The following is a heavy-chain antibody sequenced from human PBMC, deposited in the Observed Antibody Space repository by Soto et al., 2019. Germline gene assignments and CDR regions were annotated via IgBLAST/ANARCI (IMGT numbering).Heavy chain of an antibody. Sequence: DVQLLESGGGLVQPGGSLTLSCAASRFTFSDFAMSWVRQAPGKGLEWVSSIGGGGTDTYYADSVKGRFTISRDNYKNTLYLKRDSLRDEDTEVYYCAKDAVPYNGKWDWFDSWGQGTLVIVS. V-gene: IGHV3-23*01. D-gene: IGHD1-20*01. J-gene: IGHJ5*01. CDR2: IGGGGTDT. CDR1: RFTFSDFA. CDR3: AKDAVPYNGKWDWFDS.